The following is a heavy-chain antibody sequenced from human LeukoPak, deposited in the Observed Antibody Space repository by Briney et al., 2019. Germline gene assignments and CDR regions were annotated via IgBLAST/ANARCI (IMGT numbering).Heavy chain of an antibody. D-gene: IGHD4-17*01. CDR3: ARGRYGDYH. J-gene: IGHJ4*02. CDR2: INPDGSTT. V-gene: IGHV3-74*01. CDR1: GFTFTNYW. Sequence: GGSLRLSCAASGFTFTNYWMFWVRQAPGKGLVWVSGINPDGSTTTYADSVKGRFTISRENAKSTLYLHMNILRVEDTAVYYCARGRYGDYHWGQGILVTVSS.